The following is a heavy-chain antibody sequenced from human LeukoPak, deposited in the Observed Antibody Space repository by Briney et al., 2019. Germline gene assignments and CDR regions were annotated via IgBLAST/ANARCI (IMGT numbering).Heavy chain of an antibody. CDR2: IIPIFGTA. J-gene: IGHJ6*03. D-gene: IGHD6-6*01. Sequence: SVKVSCKASRGTFSSYAISWVRQAPGQGLEWMGGIIPIFGTANYAQKFQGRVTITTDESTSTAYMELSSLRSEDTAVYYCARGSSSSSGSYYYYYMDVWGKGTTVTVSS. CDR3: ARGSSSSSGSYYYYYMDV. V-gene: IGHV1-69*05. CDR1: RGTFSSYA.